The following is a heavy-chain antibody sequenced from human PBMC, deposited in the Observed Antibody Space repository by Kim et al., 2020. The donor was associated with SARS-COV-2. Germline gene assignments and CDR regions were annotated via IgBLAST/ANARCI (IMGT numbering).Heavy chain of an antibody. CDR3: AREEIVVPCFDY. J-gene: IGHJ4*02. CDR2: IKQDGSEK. CDR1: GFTFSHYW. V-gene: IGHV3-7*01. Sequence: GGSLRLSCAASGFTFSHYWMNWVRQAPGKGLEWVASIKQDGSEKYYVDSVKGRFSISRDNAKSTLYLQMHSLRAEDTAVYVCAREEIVVPCFDYWGQGTL. D-gene: IGHD2-15*01.